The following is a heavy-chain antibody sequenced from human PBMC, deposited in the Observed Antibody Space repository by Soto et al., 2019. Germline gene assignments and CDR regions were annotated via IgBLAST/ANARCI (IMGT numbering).Heavy chain of an antibody. CDR3: ARDGLGATAIPSNGWFDP. V-gene: IGHV3-33*01. CDR1: GFTFSSYG. Sequence: QVQLVESGGGVVQPGRSLRLSCAASGFTFSSYGMHWVRQAPGKGLEWVAVIWYDGSNKYYADSVKGRFTISRDNSKNTLYLQMNSLRTEDTAVYYCARDGLGATAIPSNGWFDPWGQGTLVTVSS. D-gene: IGHD2-2*01. J-gene: IGHJ5*02. CDR2: IWYDGSNK.